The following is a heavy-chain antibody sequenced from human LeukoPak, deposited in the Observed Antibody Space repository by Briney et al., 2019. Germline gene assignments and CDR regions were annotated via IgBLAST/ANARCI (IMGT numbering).Heavy chain of an antibody. CDR3: AIQWLVQKDY. Sequence: PGGSLRLSCAASGFTFSRYSMNWVRQAPGKGLEWVSYISSSGSTIYYADSVKGRFTISRDNAKNSLYLQMNSLRAEDTAVYYCAIQWLVQKDYWGQGTLVTVSS. D-gene: IGHD6-19*01. CDR2: ISSSGSTI. V-gene: IGHV3-48*04. CDR1: GFTFSRYS. J-gene: IGHJ4*02.